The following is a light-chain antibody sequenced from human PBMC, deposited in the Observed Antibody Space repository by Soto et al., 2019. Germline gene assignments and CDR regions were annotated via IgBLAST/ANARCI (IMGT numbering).Light chain of an antibody. CDR3: QQYNSYSPLT. CDR1: QSISSW. V-gene: IGKV1-5*01. J-gene: IGKJ4*01. Sequence: DIQVTQSPPTLSASVGDRVTITCRASQSISSWLALYQQKPGKAPKLLSFDAFSLESGVPSRFSGSRSGTEFTLTISSLQPDDYATYSCQQYNSYSPLTFGGGTKVDIK. CDR2: DAF.